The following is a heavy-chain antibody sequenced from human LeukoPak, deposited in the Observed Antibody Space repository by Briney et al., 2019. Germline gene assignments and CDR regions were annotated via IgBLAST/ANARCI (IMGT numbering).Heavy chain of an antibody. CDR1: GYTFTSYD. CDR3: ARGGLTEDIVVIIPANPEDWFDP. CDR2: MNPDSGNT. V-gene: IGHV1-8*01. Sequence: GASVKVSCKASGYTFTSYDINWVRQATGQGLEWMGWMNPDSGNTGYAQKFQGRVTMTRNPSISTAYMELSSLRSEDTAVYYCARGGLTEDIVVIIPANPEDWFDPWGQGTLVTVSS. J-gene: IGHJ5*02. D-gene: IGHD2-2*01.